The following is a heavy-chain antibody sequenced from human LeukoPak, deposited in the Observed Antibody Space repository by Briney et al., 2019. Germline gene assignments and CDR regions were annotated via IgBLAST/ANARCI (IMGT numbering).Heavy chain of an antibody. J-gene: IGHJ4*02. CDR3: ASSSYYYDSGSYSPLYYFDY. Sequence: GGSLRLSCAASGFTFSNHWMHWVRQAPGKGLEWVSSISSGSSYIYYADSVKGRFTISRDNAKNSLYLQMNSLRAEDTAVYYCASSSYYYDSGSYSPLYYFDYWGQGTLVTVSS. D-gene: IGHD3-10*01. CDR2: ISSGSSYI. CDR1: GFTFSNHW. V-gene: IGHV3-21*01.